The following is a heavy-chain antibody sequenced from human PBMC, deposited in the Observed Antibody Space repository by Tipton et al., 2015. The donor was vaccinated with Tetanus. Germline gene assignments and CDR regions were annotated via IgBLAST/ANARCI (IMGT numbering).Heavy chain of an antibody. CDR3: AKGGRDSRGFDS. CDR2: ISGSGSST. D-gene: IGHD2-21*01. Sequence: SLRLSCAASGFTFSSDAMSWVRQAPGKGLEWVSGISGSGSSTYYADSVKGRFTISRDNSRNILYLQINTLRAEDTAVYYCAKGGRDSRGFDSWGQGTLVTVSS. V-gene: IGHV3-23*01. CDR1: GFTFSSDA. J-gene: IGHJ4*02.